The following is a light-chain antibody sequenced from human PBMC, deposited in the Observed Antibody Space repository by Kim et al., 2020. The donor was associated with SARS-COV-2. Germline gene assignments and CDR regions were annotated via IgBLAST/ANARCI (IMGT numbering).Light chain of an antibody. CDR1: SSDVGGYNF. CDR3: FSYAGRTKML. CDR2: EVS. Sequence: GQSVTISCSGTSSDVGGYNFVSWYQQHPGKAPKLLIYEVSKRPSGVTDRFSGSKSGNTASLSVSGLQAEDEADYYCFSYAGRTKMLFGGGTQLTVL. V-gene: IGLV2-8*01. J-gene: IGLJ2*01.